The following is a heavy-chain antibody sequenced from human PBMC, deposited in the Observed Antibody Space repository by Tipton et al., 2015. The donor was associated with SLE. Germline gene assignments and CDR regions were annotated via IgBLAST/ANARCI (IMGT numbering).Heavy chain of an antibody. Sequence: TLSLTCTVSGGSISSGDYYWTWIRQHPGKGLEWIGYIYDTETTYYNPSLKSRVTMSIDRSKNHFSLRLRSVSAADTAIYYCAREVKSGRCDWFDPWGQGTLVTVSS. J-gene: IGHJ5*02. V-gene: IGHV4-31*03. CDR3: AREVKSGRCDWFDP. CDR2: IYDTETT. D-gene: IGHD2-15*01. CDR1: GGSISSGDYY.